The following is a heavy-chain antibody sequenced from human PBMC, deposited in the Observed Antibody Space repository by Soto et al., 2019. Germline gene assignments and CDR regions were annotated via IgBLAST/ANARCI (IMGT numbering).Heavy chain of an antibody. CDR2: IYYSGST. V-gene: IGHV4-30-4*02. D-gene: IGHD3-3*01. CDR3: ARDRYDFWSGNNWFDP. Sequence: SETLSLTCTVSGRSISSVNYYWSWIRQPPGKGLEWIGYIYYSGSTYYNPSLKSRVTISVDTSKNQFSLKLSSVTAADTAVYYCARDRYDFWSGNNWFDPWGQGTLVTVS. CDR1: GRSISSVNYY. J-gene: IGHJ5*02.